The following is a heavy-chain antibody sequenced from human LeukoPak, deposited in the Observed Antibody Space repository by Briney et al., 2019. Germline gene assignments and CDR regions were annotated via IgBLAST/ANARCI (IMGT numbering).Heavy chain of an antibody. Sequence: PGGSLRLSCAASRYSLSNFGMIWVRQAPGKGLEWVSSISSSSSSIFYADSVKGRFTISRDNAKNSLYLQMSSLRAEDTAVYYCARYFDVWRGNYKVTWFDPWGQGTLVTVSS. D-gene: IGHD3-3*01. CDR1: RYSLSNFG. J-gene: IGHJ5*02. CDR3: ARYFDVWRGNYKVTWFDP. CDR2: ISSSSSSI. V-gene: IGHV3-21*01.